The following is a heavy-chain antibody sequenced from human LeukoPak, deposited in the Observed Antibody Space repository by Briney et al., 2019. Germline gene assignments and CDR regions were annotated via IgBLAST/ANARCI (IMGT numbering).Heavy chain of an antibody. Sequence: GGSLRLSCAASGYTFSTYWMHWVRQAPGKGLVWVSRINSDGSTTSYADSVRGRFTISRDNAKNTLYLHMNSLRAEDTAVYYCARDLRGIGDETAYWGQGTLVTVSS. CDR3: ARDLRGIGDETAY. V-gene: IGHV3-74*01. J-gene: IGHJ4*02. CDR1: GYTFSTYW. D-gene: IGHD3-16*01. CDR2: INSDGSTT.